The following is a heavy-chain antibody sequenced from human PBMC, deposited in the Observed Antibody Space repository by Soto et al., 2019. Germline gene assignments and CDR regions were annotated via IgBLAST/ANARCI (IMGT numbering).Heavy chain of an antibody. D-gene: IGHD1-26*01. CDR3: ARVYSGSYQTPHYFDY. V-gene: IGHV1-46*01. CDR2: INPSGGST. CDR1: GYTFTSYY. J-gene: IGHJ4*02. Sequence: ASVKVSCKASGYTFTSYYMHWVRQAPGQGLEWMGIINPSGGSTSYAQKFQGRVTMTRDTSTSTVYMELSSLRSEDTAVYYCARVYSGSYQTPHYFDYWGQGTLVTVS.